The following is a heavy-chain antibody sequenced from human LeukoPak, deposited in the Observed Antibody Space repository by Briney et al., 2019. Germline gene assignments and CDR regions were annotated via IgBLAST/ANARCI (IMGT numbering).Heavy chain of an antibody. Sequence: SVKVSCKASGGTFSSYAISWVPQAPGQGLEWMGRIIPIFGTANYAQKFQGRVTITADKSTSTAYMELSSLRSEDTAVYYCARDLETQGDYWGQGTLVTVSS. CDR2: IIPIFGTA. D-gene: IGHD1-1*01. J-gene: IGHJ4*02. CDR1: GGTFSSYA. CDR3: ARDLETQGDY. V-gene: IGHV1-69*06.